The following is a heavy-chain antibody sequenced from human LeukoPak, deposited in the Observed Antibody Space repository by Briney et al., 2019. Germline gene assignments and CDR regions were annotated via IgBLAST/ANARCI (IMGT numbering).Heavy chain of an antibody. CDR3: AGAMVRGRYWFDP. D-gene: IGHD3-10*01. CDR1: GYTFTSYD. CDR2: MNPNSGNT. V-gene: IGHV1-8*03. J-gene: IGHJ5*02. Sequence: ASVKVSCKASGYTFTSYDINWVRQATGQGLEWTGWMNPNSGNTGYAQKFQGRVTITRNTSISTAYMELSSLRSEDTAVYYCAGAMVRGRYWFDPWGQGTLVTVSS.